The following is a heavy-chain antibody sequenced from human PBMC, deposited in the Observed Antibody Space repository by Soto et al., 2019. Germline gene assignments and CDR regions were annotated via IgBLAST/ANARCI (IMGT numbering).Heavy chain of an antibody. D-gene: IGHD6-13*01. J-gene: IGHJ4*02. CDR2: INWNGGST. CDR3: ARAITGYSSSWPIYYFDY. CDR1: GFTFDDYG. V-gene: IGHV3-20*01. Sequence: EVQLVESGGGVVRPGGSLRLSCAASGFTFDDYGMSWVRQAPGKGLEWVSGINWNGGSTGYADSVKGRFTISRDNAKNSLYLQMNSLRAEDTALYHCARAITGYSSSWPIYYFDYWGQGTLVTVSS.